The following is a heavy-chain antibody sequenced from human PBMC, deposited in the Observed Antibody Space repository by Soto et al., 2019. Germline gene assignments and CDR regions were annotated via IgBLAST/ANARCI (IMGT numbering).Heavy chain of an antibody. J-gene: IGHJ6*03. CDR2: MNPNSGNT. V-gene: IGHV1-8*01. CDR3: ARTYSSSGSIAYYYMDV. Sequence: ASVKVSCKASGYTFTSYDINWVRQATGQGLEWMGWMNPNSGNTGYAQKFQGRVTMTRNTSISTAYMELSSLRSEDTAVYYCARTYSSSGSIAYYYMDVWGKGTTVTVSS. D-gene: IGHD6-6*01. CDR1: GYTFTSYD.